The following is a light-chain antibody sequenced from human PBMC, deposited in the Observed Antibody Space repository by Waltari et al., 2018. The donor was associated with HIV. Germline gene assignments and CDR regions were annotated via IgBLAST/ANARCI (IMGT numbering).Light chain of an antibody. Sequence: EIVMTQSPATLSVSPGERATLTCRASQSVSSNLAWYQRKSGQATRLLIYGASTRATGIPARFSGSGSGTEFTLTISSLQSEDFAVYYCQQYSNWPLTFGPGTKVDI. CDR3: QQYSNWPLT. CDR1: QSVSSN. CDR2: GAS. V-gene: IGKV3-15*01. J-gene: IGKJ3*01.